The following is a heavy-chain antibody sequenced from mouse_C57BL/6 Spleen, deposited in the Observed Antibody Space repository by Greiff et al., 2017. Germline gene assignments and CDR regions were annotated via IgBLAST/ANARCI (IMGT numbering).Heavy chain of an antibody. Sequence: EVQLVESGGGLVQPGGSLKLSCAASGIDFSSYWMSWVRRAPGKGLEWIGEINPDSSTINYAPYLKDKFIISRDNTKNTLYLQMSKVRSESTALYYCAITLYAMDYWGQGTSVTFSS. CDR3: AITLYAMDY. V-gene: IGHV4-1*01. CDR2: INPDSSTI. J-gene: IGHJ4*01. CDR1: GIDFSSYW.